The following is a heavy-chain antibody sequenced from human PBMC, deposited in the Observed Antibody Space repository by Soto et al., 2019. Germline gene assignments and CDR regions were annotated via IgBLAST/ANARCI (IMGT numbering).Heavy chain of an antibody. Sequence: EVQLSESGGGLVQPGGSLRLSCTASGFIFRNYVMTWVHQAPGKGLEWVSGIIGSGGTTYYTDSVKGRFTISRDNSKNTLFLQINSLRAEDTAVYYCAKRARELHMYDYWGQGTLVTVSS. CDR3: AKRARELHMYDY. J-gene: IGHJ4*02. CDR1: GFIFRNYV. V-gene: IGHV3-23*01. CDR2: IIGSGGTT. D-gene: IGHD1-7*01.